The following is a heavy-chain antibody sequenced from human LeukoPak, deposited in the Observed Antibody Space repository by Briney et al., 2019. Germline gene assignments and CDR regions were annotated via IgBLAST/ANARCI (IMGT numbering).Heavy chain of an antibody. CDR3: ASGPPAMVRGAPWF. D-gene: IGHD3-10*01. J-gene: IGHJ4*02. V-gene: IGHV3-48*03. CDR1: EFTFSSYE. Sequence: GGSLRLSCAASEFTFSSYEMNWVRQAPGKGLEWVAYISSSSTSKYYADSVKGRFTVARDNAKNSLYLQMNSLRAEDTAVYYCASGPPAMVRGAPWFWGQGTLVTVSS. CDR2: ISSSSTSK.